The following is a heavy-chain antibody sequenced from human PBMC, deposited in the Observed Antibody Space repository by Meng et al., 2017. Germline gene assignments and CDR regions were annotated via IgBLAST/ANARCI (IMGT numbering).Heavy chain of an antibody. Sequence: QVQRPGSGPVLVKPSPTLSLTCTVSGGSISSGGYYWSWIRQHPGQGLEWIGYIYYSGSTYYNPSLKSLVTISVDTSKNQFSLKLSSVTAADTAVYYCARADRRVGSYGPNWFDPWGQGTLVTVSS. CDR2: IYYSGST. CDR3: ARADRRVGSYGPNWFDP. D-gene: IGHD5-18*01. CDR1: GGSISSGGYY. V-gene: IGHV4-31*01. J-gene: IGHJ5*02.